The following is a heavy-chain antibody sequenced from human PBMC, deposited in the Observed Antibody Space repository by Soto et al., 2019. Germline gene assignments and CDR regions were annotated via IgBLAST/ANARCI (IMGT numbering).Heavy chain of an antibody. D-gene: IGHD3-3*01. CDR3: ASTRGY. J-gene: IGHJ4*02. V-gene: IGHV3-7*05. Sequence: EVQLVESGGGLVQPGGSLRLSCAASGFTFSGYWMKWIRQAPGKGLEWVATIKEDGSEKYYLHSVKGRFTISRDSAQNSVHLQMNSLRVEDTAVYYCASTRGYWGQGTLVLVSS. CDR1: GFTFSGYW. CDR2: IKEDGSEK.